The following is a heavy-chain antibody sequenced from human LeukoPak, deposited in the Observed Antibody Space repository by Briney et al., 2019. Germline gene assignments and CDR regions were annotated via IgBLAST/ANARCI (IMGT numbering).Heavy chain of an antibody. CDR1: GYTFTSYG. J-gene: IGHJ6*03. CDR2: ISAYNGNT. D-gene: IGHD3-3*01. CDR3: ARAPPVLRFWAPDYYYYYMDV. Sequence: ASVKVSCKASGYTFTSYGISWVRQAPGQGLEWMGWISAYNGNTDYAQKLQGRVTMTTDTSTSTAYMELRSLRSDDTAVYYCARAPPVLRFWAPDYYYYYMDVWGKGTTVTVSS. V-gene: IGHV1-18*01.